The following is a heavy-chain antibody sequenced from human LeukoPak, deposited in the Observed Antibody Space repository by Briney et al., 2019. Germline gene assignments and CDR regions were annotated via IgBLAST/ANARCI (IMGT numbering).Heavy chain of an antibody. D-gene: IGHD3-10*01. Sequence: PGGSLRLSCSASGFTFSSYAMSWVRQAPGEGLEWVSASSGSGRSPKYRDPMKGRFSISKDNFKHTPFLQMNSLGAEDTGVYYCAKGQYGSGTVYFDYWGQGTLVTVSS. J-gene: IGHJ4*02. CDR3: AKGQYGSGTVYFDY. CDR2: SSGSGRSP. V-gene: IGHV3-23*01. CDR1: GFTFSSYA.